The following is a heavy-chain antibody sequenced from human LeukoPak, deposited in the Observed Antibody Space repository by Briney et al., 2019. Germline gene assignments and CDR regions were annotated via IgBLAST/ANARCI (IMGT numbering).Heavy chain of an antibody. CDR2: INPNSGGT. J-gene: IGHJ5*02. V-gene: IGHV1-2*04. D-gene: IGHD3-9*01. CDR1: GYTFTVYY. CDR3: ARGGNDILTGYPSGTYNWFDP. Sequence: ASVKVSCKASGYTFTVYYMHWVRQAPGQGLEWMGWINPNSGGTNYTQKFQGWVTMTRDTSISTAYMELSRLRSDDTAVYYCARGGNDILTGYPSGTYNWFDPWGQGTLVTVSS.